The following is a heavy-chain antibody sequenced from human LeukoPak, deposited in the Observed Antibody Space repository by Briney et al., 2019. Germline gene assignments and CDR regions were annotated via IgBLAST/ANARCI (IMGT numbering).Heavy chain of an antibody. CDR2: IYHSGST. V-gene: IGHV4-4*02. D-gene: IGHD4-17*01. CDR3: ARGTTVTPRVFDY. J-gene: IGHJ4*02. CDR1: GGSISSSNW. Sequence: SETLSLTCTVSGGSISSSNWWSWVRQPPGKGLEWIGEIYHSGSTNYNPSLKSRVTISVDTSKNQFSLKLSSVTAADTAVYYCARGTTVTPRVFDYRGQGTLVTVSS.